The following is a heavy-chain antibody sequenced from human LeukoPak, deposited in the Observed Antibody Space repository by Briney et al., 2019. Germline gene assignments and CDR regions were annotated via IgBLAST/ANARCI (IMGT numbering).Heavy chain of an antibody. D-gene: IGHD3-22*01. Sequence: GESLKISCKGSGYSFTSYWIGWVRQMPGKGLEWMGIIYPGDSDTGYSPSFQGQVTISADKSISTAYLQWSSLKASDTAMYYCARSDSSGYYPTSADYWGQGTLVTVSS. V-gene: IGHV5-51*01. CDR2: IYPGDSDT. CDR1: GYSFTSYW. J-gene: IGHJ4*02. CDR3: ARSDSSGYYPTSADY.